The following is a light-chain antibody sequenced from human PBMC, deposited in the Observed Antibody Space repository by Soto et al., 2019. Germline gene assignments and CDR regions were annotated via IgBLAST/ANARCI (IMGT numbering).Light chain of an antibody. CDR2: GAS. Sequence: EIVLTQSPGTLSVSPGERATLSCRASQSISSNLAWYQQKPGQAPRLLIYGASTRATGIPARFSGSGSETDFTLTISRLEPEDFAVYYCQKYDNSAITFGQGTRLEIK. CDR3: QKYDNSAIT. J-gene: IGKJ5*01. CDR1: QSISSN. V-gene: IGKV3D-15*01.